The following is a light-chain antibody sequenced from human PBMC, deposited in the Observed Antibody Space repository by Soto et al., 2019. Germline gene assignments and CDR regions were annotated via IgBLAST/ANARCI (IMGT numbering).Light chain of an antibody. CDR3: QQYSNLWT. Sequence: EIVLTQSPGNLSLSPGERATLSCRTSQSVSNNYLAWYQQKPGQAPRLLIYGASSRATGIPDRFSGSGSGTDFTLSISRLEPEDFAVYYCQQYSNLWTFGQGTKVDIK. V-gene: IGKV3-20*01. CDR1: QSVSNNY. J-gene: IGKJ1*01. CDR2: GAS.